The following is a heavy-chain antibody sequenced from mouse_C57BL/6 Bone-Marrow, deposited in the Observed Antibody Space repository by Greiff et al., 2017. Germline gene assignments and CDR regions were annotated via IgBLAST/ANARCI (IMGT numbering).Heavy chain of an antibody. CDR1: GFSLTSYG. Sequence: VKLMESGPGLVQPSQSLSITCTVSGFSLTSYGVHWVRQSPGKGLEWLGVIWSGGSTDYNAAFISRLSISKDNSKSQVFFKMNSLQADDTAIYYCARNRATVVHNYFDYWGQGTTLTVSS. CDR3: ARNRATVVHNYFDY. V-gene: IGHV2-2*01. D-gene: IGHD1-1*01. J-gene: IGHJ2*01. CDR2: IWSGGST.